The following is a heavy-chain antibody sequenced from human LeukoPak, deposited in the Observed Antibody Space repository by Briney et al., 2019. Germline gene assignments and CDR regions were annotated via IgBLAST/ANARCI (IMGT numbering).Heavy chain of an antibody. J-gene: IGHJ3*01. D-gene: IGHD6-6*01. V-gene: IGHV3-30*04. CDR2: ISYDGSNK. CDR3: TRSLYSSRSGDFDL. Sequence: GGSLRLSCAASGFTFSSYAMHWVRQAPGKGLEWVAVISYDGSNKYYADSVKGRFTISRDNSKNTLYLQMNSLRAEDTAVYYCTRSLYSSRSGDFDLWGQGTMVTVSA. CDR1: GFTFSSYA.